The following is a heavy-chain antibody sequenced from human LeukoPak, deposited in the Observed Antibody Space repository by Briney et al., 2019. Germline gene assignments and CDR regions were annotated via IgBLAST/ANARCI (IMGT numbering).Heavy chain of an antibody. D-gene: IGHD1-26*01. Sequence: GGSLRLSCAASGFTLSRYWMHWVRQAPGKGLVWVARIDAVGSTTTYADSVKGRFTISRDNAKNTLYLQMNSLRAEDTAVYYCIRDYSIEGARWGQGTLVTVSS. CDR2: IDAVGSTT. V-gene: IGHV3-74*01. CDR1: GFTLSRYW. CDR3: IRDYSIEGAR. J-gene: IGHJ4*02.